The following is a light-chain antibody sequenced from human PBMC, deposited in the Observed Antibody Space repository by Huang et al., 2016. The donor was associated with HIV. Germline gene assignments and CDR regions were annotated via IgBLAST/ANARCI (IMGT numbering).Light chain of an antibody. CDR3: QQYDYWPPVT. CDR2: GAS. V-gene: IGKV3-15*01. Sequence: IVMTQSPVTRSVSPGERAALSCRAGQSLKSNLAWYQQKPGQAPRLLIYGASTRATGVPARFSGSGSGTEVTLTINNLQSDDFAVYYCQQYDYWPPVTFGQGTKV. J-gene: IGKJ1*01. CDR1: QSLKSN.